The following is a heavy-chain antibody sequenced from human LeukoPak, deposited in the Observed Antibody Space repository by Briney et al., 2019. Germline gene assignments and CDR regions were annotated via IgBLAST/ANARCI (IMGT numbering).Heavy chain of an antibody. J-gene: IGHJ6*03. CDR2: ISSSGSTI. Sequence: GGSLRLSCAASGFTFSDYYMSWIRQAPGKGLEWVSYISSSGSTIYYADSVKGRFTISRDNAKNSLYPQMNSLRAEDTAVYYCARGDYGDYYYYYMDVWGKGTTVTISS. D-gene: IGHD4-17*01. CDR1: GFTFSDYY. V-gene: IGHV3-11*01. CDR3: ARGDYGDYYYYYMDV.